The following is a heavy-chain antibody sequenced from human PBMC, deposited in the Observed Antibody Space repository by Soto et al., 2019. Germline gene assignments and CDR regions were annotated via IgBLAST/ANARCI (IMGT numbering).Heavy chain of an antibody. Sequence: QVKLVESGGGVVQPGRSLRLSCAASGFRFSSYGMHWVRQAPGKGLEWVALISPDGSNREYADSVKGRFTISSDNSKNTLYLHMNSLRVEDTAVYYCTKPRSSLPWPPFDPWGHGTLVTVSS. CDR1: GFRFSSYG. CDR3: TKPRSSLPWPPFDP. J-gene: IGHJ5*02. D-gene: IGHD3-16*01. CDR2: ISPDGSNR. V-gene: IGHV3-30*18.